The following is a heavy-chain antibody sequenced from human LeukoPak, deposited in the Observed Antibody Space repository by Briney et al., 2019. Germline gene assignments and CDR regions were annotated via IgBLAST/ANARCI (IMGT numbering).Heavy chain of an antibody. V-gene: IGHV3-66*01. Sequence: GGSLRLSCAASGVNVRNNYTAWVRQAPGKGLEWVSVIYTSGTTSYADSVKGRFTISRDNSKNTLYLQMNSLRAEDTAVYYCAKSRSGSSNWALRIFDNWGQGTLVSVSS. CDR2: IYTSGTT. CDR1: GVNVRNNY. CDR3: AKSRSGSSNWALRIFDN. D-gene: IGHD6-13*01. J-gene: IGHJ4*02.